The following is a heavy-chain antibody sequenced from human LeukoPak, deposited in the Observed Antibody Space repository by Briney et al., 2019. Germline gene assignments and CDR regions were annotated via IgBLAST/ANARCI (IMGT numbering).Heavy chain of an antibody. CDR3: AKDAQLRYYDFWSGSPSFDY. CDR2: IYTGGSI. Sequence: GGSLRLSCAASGFAVGSKYMSWVRQAPGKGLEWVSVIYTGGSIHYPDSVKGRFTISRDDSKNTVSLQMNSLRVEDTAMYYCAKDAQLRYYDFWSGSPSFDYWGQGTLVTVSS. D-gene: IGHD3-3*01. V-gene: IGHV3-66*01. CDR1: GFAVGSKY. J-gene: IGHJ4*02.